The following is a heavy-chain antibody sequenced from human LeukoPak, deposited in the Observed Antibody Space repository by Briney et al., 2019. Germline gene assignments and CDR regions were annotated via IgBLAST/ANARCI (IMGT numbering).Heavy chain of an antibody. V-gene: IGHV4-4*02. J-gene: IGHJ3*02. CDR2: IYHSGST. CDR1: GGSISSSNW. D-gene: IGHD3-10*01. CDR3: ARAFLGGESWAAFDI. Sequence: SETLSLTCAVSGGSISSSNWWSWVRQPPGKGLEWIGEIYHSGSTNYNPSLKSRVTISVDKSKNQFSLKLSSVTAADTAVYYCARAFLGGESWAAFDIWGQGTMVTVSS.